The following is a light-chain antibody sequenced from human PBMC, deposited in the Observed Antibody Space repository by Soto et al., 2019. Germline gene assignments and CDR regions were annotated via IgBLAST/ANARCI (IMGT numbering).Light chain of an antibody. CDR2: DAS. CDR1: QSVGNNY. J-gene: IGKJ4*01. CDR3: EQYGSTPLT. V-gene: IGKV3-20*01. Sequence: EIVLTQSPGTLSLSPGERATLSCRASQSVGNNYLAWYQLKPGQAPRFLIYDASSRATGIPDRFSGSGSGTDFTLTISRLEPEDFAVYYCEQYGSTPLTFGGGTKVEIK.